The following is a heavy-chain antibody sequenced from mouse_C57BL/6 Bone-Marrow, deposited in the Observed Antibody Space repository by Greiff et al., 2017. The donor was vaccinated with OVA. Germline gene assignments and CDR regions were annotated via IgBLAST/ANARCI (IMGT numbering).Heavy chain of an antibody. CDR3: ARERDGNYTYYAMDY. CDR1: GYTFTSYW. V-gene: IGHV1-59*01. CDR2: IDPSDSYT. J-gene: IGHJ4*01. D-gene: IGHD2-1*01. Sequence: QVHVKQPGAELVRPGTSVKLSCKASGYTFTSYWMHWVKQRPGQGLEWIGVIDPSDSYTNYNQKFKGKATLTVDTSSSTAYMQLSSLTSEDSAVYYCARERDGNYTYYAMDYWGQGTSVTVSS.